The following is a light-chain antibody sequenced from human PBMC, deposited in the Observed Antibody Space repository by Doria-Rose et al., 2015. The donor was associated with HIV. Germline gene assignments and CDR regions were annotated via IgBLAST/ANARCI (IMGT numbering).Light chain of an antibody. CDR1: SSDVGSYNL. CDR3: CSYAGIRV. Sequence: IQPASVSGSPGQSITISCTGSSSDVGSYNLVSWYQQHSGKAPKLIIYEVSKRPSGVSNRSSGSKSGNTASLTISGLQAEDEADYYCCSYAGIRVFGGGTKLTVL. V-gene: IGLV2-23*02. CDR2: EVS. J-gene: IGLJ3*02.